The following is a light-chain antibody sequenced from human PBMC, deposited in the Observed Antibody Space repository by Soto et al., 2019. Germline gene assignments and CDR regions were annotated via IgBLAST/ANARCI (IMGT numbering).Light chain of an antibody. J-gene: IGKJ1*01. Sequence: EIVLTQSPATLSWAPGERATLSCRASQSVSRYLAWSQQKPGQAPRVLIYCASSRATSIPDRFSGSGSGTDLTLTLFRPEPEDFGVHYCQQLGSSPWTVGQGTKVESK. CDR3: QQLGSSPWT. V-gene: IGKV3-20*01. CDR2: CAS. CDR1: QSVSRY.